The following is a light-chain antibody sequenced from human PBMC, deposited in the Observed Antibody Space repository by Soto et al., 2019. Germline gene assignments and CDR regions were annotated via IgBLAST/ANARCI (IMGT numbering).Light chain of an antibody. CDR1: QSVLYSSNNKDY. Sequence: DIVMTQSPDSLAVSLGERATINCKYRQSVLYSSNNKDYLAWYQQKPGQPPKLLIYWASTRESGVPDRFSGSGSGTDFTLTISSRQAEDVAVYYCQQYYSTPLTFGGGTKVEIK. CDR3: QQYYSTPLT. CDR2: WAS. J-gene: IGKJ4*01. V-gene: IGKV4-1*01.